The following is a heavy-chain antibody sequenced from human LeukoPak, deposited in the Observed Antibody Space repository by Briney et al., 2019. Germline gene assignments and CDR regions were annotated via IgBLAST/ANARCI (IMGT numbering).Heavy chain of an antibody. V-gene: IGHV4-59*01. J-gene: IGHJ6*02. CDR1: GGSISSYY. Sequence: SETLSLTCTVSGGSISSYYWSWIRQPPGKGLEWIGYIYYSGSTNYNPSLKSRVTISVDTSKNQFSLKLSSVTAADTAVYYCARVRAPPRGFGDFYGLDVWGQGTTVTVSS. CDR2: IYYSGST. CDR3: ARVRAPPRGFGDFYGLDV. D-gene: IGHD3-10*01.